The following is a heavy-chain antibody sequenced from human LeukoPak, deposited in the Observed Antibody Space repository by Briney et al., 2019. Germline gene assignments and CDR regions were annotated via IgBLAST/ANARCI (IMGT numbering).Heavy chain of an antibody. J-gene: IGHJ4*02. Sequence: GGSLRLSCAASGVTVSSHYMSCVRQAPGKGLEWVSVIYSGGSTYYADSVKGRFTISRDSSKNTLYLQMNSLRAEDTAVYYCVISPNTYYFDYWGQGTLVTVSS. D-gene: IGHD2-2*02. CDR3: VISPNTYYFDY. CDR2: IYSGGST. CDR1: GVTVSSHY. V-gene: IGHV3-53*01.